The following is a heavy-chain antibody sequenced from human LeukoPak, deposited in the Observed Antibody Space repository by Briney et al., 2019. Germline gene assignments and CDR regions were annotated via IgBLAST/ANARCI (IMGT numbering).Heavy chain of an antibody. Sequence: PGGSLRLSCAASGFTFSDYYMSWIRQAPGKGLEWVSYISSSGSTICYADSVKGRFTISRDNAKNSLYLQMNSLRAEDTAVYYCARDLVASSYYYYGMDVWGQGTTVTVSS. CDR1: GFTFSDYY. D-gene: IGHD2-21*01. V-gene: IGHV3-11*01. CDR2: ISSSGSTI. CDR3: ARDLVASSYYYYGMDV. J-gene: IGHJ6*02.